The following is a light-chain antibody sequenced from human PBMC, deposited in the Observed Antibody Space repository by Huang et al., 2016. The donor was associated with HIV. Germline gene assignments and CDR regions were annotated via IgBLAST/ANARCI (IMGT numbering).Light chain of an antibody. Sequence: DIVMTQSPLSLPVTPGESASISCRSSQSLLHSYGYNYLDWYVQKPGQSPQLRIYLGSNRASGVPDRFSGSGSGTDFTLKISRVEAEDVGVYFCMQALQTPITFGQGTRLEIK. V-gene: IGKV2-28*01. CDR3: MQALQTPIT. CDR2: LGS. J-gene: IGKJ5*01. CDR1: QSLLHSYGYNY.